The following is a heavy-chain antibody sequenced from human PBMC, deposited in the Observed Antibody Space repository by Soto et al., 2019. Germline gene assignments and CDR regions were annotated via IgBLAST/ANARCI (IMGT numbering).Heavy chain of an antibody. D-gene: IGHD6-13*01. CDR3: AREIPYKIAAAGTGGWFDP. Sequence: SETLSLTCTVSGGSISSGDYYWSWIRQPPGKGLEWIGYIYYSGSTYYNPSLKSRVTISVDTSKNQFSLKLSSVTAADTAVYYCAREIPYKIAAAGTGGWFDPWGQGTLVTVSS. CDR2: IYYSGST. V-gene: IGHV4-30-4*01. J-gene: IGHJ5*02. CDR1: GGSISSGDYY.